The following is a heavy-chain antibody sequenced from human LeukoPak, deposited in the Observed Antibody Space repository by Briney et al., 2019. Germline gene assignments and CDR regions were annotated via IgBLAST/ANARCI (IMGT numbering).Heavy chain of an antibody. CDR3: ARAGPHRGYNWFDP. V-gene: IGHV4-30-2*01. J-gene: IGHJ5*02. D-gene: IGHD3-16*01. CDR2: IYHSGST. CDR1: GGSISSGGYY. Sequence: PSETLSLTCTVSGGSISSGGYYWSWIRQPPGKGLEWIGYIYHSGSTYYNPSLKSRVTISVDRSKNQFSLKLSSVTAADTAVYYCARAGPHRGYNWFDPWGQGTLVTVSS.